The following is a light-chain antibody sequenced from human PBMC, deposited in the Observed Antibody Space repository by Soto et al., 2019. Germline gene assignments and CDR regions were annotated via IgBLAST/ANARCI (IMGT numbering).Light chain of an antibody. Sequence: ENVLTPSPASMSFSSGERAIFSCRASQTVGTNLAWYQQKPGQAPRLLIFDASNRATGIPARFSGSGSGTDFTLTISSLEPEDSAVYYCQQRGDWPATFGPGTKVDI. CDR2: DAS. J-gene: IGKJ3*01. CDR3: QQRGDWPAT. CDR1: QTVGTN. V-gene: IGKV3-11*01.